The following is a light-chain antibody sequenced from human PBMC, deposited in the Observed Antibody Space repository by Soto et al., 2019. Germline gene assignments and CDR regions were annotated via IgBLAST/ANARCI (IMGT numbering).Light chain of an antibody. J-gene: IGLJ3*02. V-gene: IGLV2-8*01. CDR3: SSHAGIINVV. Sequence: QSALTQPPSASGSPGQSVTISCTGTSSDVGGYNYVSWYQQHPGKAPKLIIYEVTKRPSGVPDRFSGSKSGHTASLTVSGLQAEDEADYYCSSHAGIINVVFGGGTKVTVL. CDR2: EVT. CDR1: SSDVGGYNY.